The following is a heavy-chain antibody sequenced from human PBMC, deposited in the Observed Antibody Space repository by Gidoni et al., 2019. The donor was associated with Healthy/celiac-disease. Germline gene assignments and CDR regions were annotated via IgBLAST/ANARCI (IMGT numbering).Heavy chain of an antibody. Sequence: QVQLQQWGAGLLMPSETLSLSCAFYGWSFSRYYWSWIRQPPGKGLEWIGEINHSGSTNYNPSLKSRVTISVNTSKNQFSLKLSSVTAANTAVYYCARGGILTGYYYYYYMDVWGKGTTVTVSS. J-gene: IGHJ6*03. CDR2: INHSGST. CDR1: GWSFSRYY. CDR3: ARGGILTGYYYYYYMDV. D-gene: IGHD3-9*01. V-gene: IGHV4-34*01.